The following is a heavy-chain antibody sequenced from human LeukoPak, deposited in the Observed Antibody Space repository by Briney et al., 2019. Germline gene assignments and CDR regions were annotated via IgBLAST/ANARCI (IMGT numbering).Heavy chain of an antibody. V-gene: IGHV3-23*01. CDR2: ISGSGGST. Sequence: GGSLRLSCAASEFTFSSYAMSWVRQAPGKGLEWASTISGSGGSTYYADSVKGRFTISRDNSKNTLYLQMNSLRPEDTAVYSCARGVATNRYYFDYWGQGTLVTVSS. D-gene: IGHD5-12*01. CDR1: EFTFSSYA. J-gene: IGHJ4*02. CDR3: ARGVATNRYYFDY.